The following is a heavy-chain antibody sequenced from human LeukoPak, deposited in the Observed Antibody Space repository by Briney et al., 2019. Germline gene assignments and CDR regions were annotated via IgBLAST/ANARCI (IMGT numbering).Heavy chain of an antibody. CDR2: VHYSGST. Sequence: SETLSLTCSVSGGSISTYYWSWIRQPPGKGLEWIGYVHYSGSTNYNPSLKSRVTLSVDTSKNQVSLKLNSVTAADTAVYYCARRSSWSDFDYWGQGTLVTVSS. CDR1: GGSISTYY. V-gene: IGHV4-59*08. J-gene: IGHJ4*02. D-gene: IGHD6-13*01. CDR3: ARRSSWSDFDY.